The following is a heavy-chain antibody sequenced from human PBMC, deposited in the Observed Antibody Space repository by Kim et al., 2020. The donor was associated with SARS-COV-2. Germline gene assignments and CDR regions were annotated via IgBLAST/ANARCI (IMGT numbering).Heavy chain of an antibody. CDR1: GYPFTTYY. Sequence: ASVKVSCKASGYPFTTYYLHWVQQAPGQGLEWMGWINPNTGDTAYAQKFQGRVTMTRDTSITTVYMDLSGLRSDDTAVYYCARVEFQHYFDNWGQGTQVPVSS. V-gene: IGHV1-2*02. D-gene: IGHD3-10*01. CDR3: ARVEFQHYFDN. CDR2: INPNTGDT. J-gene: IGHJ4*02.